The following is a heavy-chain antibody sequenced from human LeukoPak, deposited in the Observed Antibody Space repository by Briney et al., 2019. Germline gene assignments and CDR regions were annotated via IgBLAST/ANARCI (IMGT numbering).Heavy chain of an antibody. J-gene: IGHJ4*02. CDR1: GYTFTSYD. Sequence: GASVKVSCKASGYTFTSYDINWVRQATGQGLEWMGWMNPNSGNTGYAQKFQGRATITRNTSISTAYMELSSLRSEDTAVYYCAREGGGTYYLDFWGQGTLVTVSS. V-gene: IGHV1-8*03. D-gene: IGHD1-26*01. CDR3: AREGGGTYYLDF. CDR2: MNPNSGNT.